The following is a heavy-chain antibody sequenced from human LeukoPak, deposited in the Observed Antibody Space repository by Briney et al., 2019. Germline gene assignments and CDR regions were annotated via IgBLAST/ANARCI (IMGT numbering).Heavy chain of an antibody. CDR1: GFTFSTSA. CDR3: AKHPGNTYGSHYFDY. Sequence: GGSLRLSCAASGFTFSTSAMSWVRQAPGKGLEWVSAISVSGGSTYYADSVKGRFTISRDNSKNTLYLQMNSLRAEDTAVYYCAKHPGNTYGSHYFDYWGQGTLVTVSS. V-gene: IGHV3-23*01. CDR2: ISVSGGST. D-gene: IGHD5-18*01. J-gene: IGHJ4*02.